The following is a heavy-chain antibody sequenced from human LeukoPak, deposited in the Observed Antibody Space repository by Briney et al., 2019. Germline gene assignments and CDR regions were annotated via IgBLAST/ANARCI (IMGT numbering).Heavy chain of an antibody. CDR1: GFTFSSYA. Sequence: GGSLRLSCAASGFTFSSYAMSWVRQAPGKGLEWVSSISSSSSYIYYADSVKGRFTISRDNAKNSVYLQMSSLRAEDTGVYYCATTLNIATPGHLWGQGALVTVSS. V-gene: IGHV3-21*01. CDR3: ATTLNIATPGHL. J-gene: IGHJ4*02. CDR2: ISSSSSYI. D-gene: IGHD6-13*01.